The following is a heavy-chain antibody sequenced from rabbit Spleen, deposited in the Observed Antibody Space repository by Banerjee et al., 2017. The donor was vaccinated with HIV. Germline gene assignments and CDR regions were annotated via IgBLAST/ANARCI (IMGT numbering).Heavy chain of an antibody. V-gene: IGHV1S40*01. CDR3: GRGGSTNSYPDYFDL. D-gene: IGHD4-2*01. J-gene: IGHJ4*01. Sequence: QSLEESGGDLVKPGASLTLTCTASGFSFSSSYWICWVRQAPGKGLEWIGCIYTGSSSSTYYASWAKGRFTISKTSSTTVTLQMTSLTAADTATYFCGRGGSTNSYPDYFDLWGQGTLVTVS. CDR1: GFSFSSSYW. CDR2: IYTGSSSST.